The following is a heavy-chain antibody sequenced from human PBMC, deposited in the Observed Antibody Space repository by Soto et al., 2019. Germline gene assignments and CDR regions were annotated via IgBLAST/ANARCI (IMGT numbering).Heavy chain of an antibody. Sequence: SVKVSCKASGDTLSSHSLWWVRQAHGQGLEWMGGIIPIFGTANHAQKFQGRVTITADESTSTAYMELSSLRSEDTAVYYCARAGDPYYYYYGVDVWGQGTTVTVSS. CDR2: IIPIFGTA. V-gene: IGHV1-69*13. CDR1: GDTLSSHS. J-gene: IGHJ6*02. D-gene: IGHD7-27*01. CDR3: ARAGDPYYYYYGVDV.